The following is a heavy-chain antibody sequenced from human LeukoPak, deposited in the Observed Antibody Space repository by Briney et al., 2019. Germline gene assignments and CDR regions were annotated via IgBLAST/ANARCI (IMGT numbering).Heavy chain of an antibody. CDR3: ARDSLQYSSSWYDSSFDY. V-gene: IGHV3-48*03. D-gene: IGHD6-13*01. CDR2: ISSSGSTI. CDR1: GLTFSSYE. Sequence: GGSPRLSCAASGLTFSSYEMNWVRQAPGKGLEWVSYISSSGSTIYYADSVKGRFTISRDNAKNSLYLQMNSLRAEDTAVYYCARDSLQYSSSWYDSSFDYWGQGTLVTVSS. J-gene: IGHJ4*02.